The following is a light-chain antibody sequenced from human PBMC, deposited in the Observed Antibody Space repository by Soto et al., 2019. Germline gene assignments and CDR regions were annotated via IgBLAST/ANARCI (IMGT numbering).Light chain of an antibody. Sequence: QSVLTQPPSVSGAQGQRLTISCTGSTSNIGANFDVNWYQQLPGAAPKLLISVNTNRPSGVPDRFSGSKSGTSASLVITGLQAEDEADYYCQSYDTSLDGSRVFGGGTKLTVL. CDR1: TSNIGANFD. J-gene: IGLJ3*02. CDR3: QSYDTSLDGSRV. CDR2: VNT. V-gene: IGLV1-40*01.